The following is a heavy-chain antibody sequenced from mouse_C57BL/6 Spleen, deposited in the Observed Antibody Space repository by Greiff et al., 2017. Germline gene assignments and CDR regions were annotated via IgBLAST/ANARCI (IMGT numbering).Heavy chain of an antibody. Sequence: EVQRVESGGGLVKPGRSLRLSCATSGFTFSDFYMEWVRQAPGKGLEWIAASRNKANDYTTEYSASVKGPFIVSRDTSQSLLYLQMNALRAEYTAIYFWAGGLTGAFDVWGKGTTLTVSS. V-gene: IGHV7-1*01. CDR3: AGGLTGAFDV. D-gene: IGHD4-1*01. CDR2: SRNKANDYTT. CDR1: GFTFSDFY. J-gene: IGHJ2*01.